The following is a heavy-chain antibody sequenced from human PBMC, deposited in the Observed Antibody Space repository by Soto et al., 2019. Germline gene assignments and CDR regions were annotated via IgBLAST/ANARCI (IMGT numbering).Heavy chain of an antibody. CDR1: GYTFTSYG. V-gene: IGHV1-18*04. J-gene: IGHJ3*02. CDR2: ISAYNGNT. Sequence: ASVKVSCKASGYTFTSYGISWVRQAPGQGLEWMGWISAYNGNTNYAQKLQGRVTMTTDTSTSTAYMELRSLRSDDTAVYYCARGGQRITMIVVVIGAFDIWGQGTMVTV. CDR3: ARGGQRITMIVVVIGAFDI. D-gene: IGHD3-22*01.